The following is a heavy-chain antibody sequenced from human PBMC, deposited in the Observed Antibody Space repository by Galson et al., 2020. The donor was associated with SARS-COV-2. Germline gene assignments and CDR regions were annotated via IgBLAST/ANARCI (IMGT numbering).Heavy chain of an antibody. CDR2: IKQDESEK. D-gene: IGHD2-8*02. CDR1: GFTCSGNW. J-gene: IGHJ4*02. V-gene: IGHV3-7*02. Sequence: GESLKISCAASGFTCSGNWMGWVRQTPGKGLQWVANIKQDESEKVYVASVKGRFTISRDNAKNSMYLQMNSLRVDDTGVYYCAAWCFSHWFDYWGRGTQVTVSS. CDR3: AAWCFSHWFDY.